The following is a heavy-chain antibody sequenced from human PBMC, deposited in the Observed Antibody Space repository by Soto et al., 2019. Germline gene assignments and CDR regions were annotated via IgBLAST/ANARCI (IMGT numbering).Heavy chain of an antibody. D-gene: IGHD6-13*01. CDR1: GFTFSNYG. CDR3: AKGDRIAAAGHFDY. CDR2: ISYDGSNK. V-gene: IGHV3-30*18. Sequence: QVPLVESGGGVVQPGRSLRLSCAASGFTFSNYGMHWVRQAPGKGLEWVAVISYDGSNKYYADSVKGRFTISRDNSKNTLYLQMNSLRAEDTAVYYCAKGDRIAAAGHFDYWGQGTLVTVSS. J-gene: IGHJ4*02.